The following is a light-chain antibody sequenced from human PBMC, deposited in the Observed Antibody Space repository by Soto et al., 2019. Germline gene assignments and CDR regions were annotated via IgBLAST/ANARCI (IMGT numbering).Light chain of an antibody. Sequence: QSALTQPASVSASPGQSITISCTGTSSDVGGYNYVSWYQHLPGKAPKLMIYEVTNRPSGVSTRFSGSKSGNTASLTISGVQAEEEADYYCLSFKSTSNYIFGTGTKVTVL. CDR3: LSFKSTSNYI. CDR2: EVT. J-gene: IGLJ1*01. V-gene: IGLV2-14*01. CDR1: SSDVGGYNY.